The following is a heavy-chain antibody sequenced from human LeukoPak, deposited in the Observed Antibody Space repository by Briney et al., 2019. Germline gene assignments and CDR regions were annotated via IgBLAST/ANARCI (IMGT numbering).Heavy chain of an antibody. CDR2: IDPYTGNT. CDR3: ARAQADYYDSSGHYYYYMDV. CDR1: GYSFVGYY. Sequence: ASVKVSCKASGYSFVGYYLHWVRQAPGQGLEWMSWIDPYTGNTHYAQKFQGRLTVTRDTSISTTYMELSWLTSDDTAMYYCARAQADYYDSSGHYYYYMDVWGKGTTVTVSS. J-gene: IGHJ6*03. V-gene: IGHV1-2*02. D-gene: IGHD3-22*01.